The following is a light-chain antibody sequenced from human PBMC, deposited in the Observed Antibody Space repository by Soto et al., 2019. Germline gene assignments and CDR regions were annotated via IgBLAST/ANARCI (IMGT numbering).Light chain of an antibody. CDR3: SSYTRSSTWV. Sequence: QSALTQPASVSGSPGQSITISCTGTSSDVCGYNYVSWYQQHPGKAPKLMIYDVSNRPSGVSNRFSGYKSGNTASMTISGRQAENEDDYYCSSYTRSSTWVFGGGTQQTL. V-gene: IGLV2-14*01. CDR2: DVS. J-gene: IGLJ3*02. CDR1: SSDVCGYNY.